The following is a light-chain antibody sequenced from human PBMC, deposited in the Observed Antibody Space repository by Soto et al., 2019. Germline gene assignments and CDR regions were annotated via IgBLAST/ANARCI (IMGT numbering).Light chain of an antibody. CDR3: QVWDSGSAHVV. CDR2: SDT. J-gene: IGLJ2*01. CDR1: NIGSKG. Sequence: SSELTQPPSVSVAPGKTASISCGGNNIGSKGVHWYQQKPGQAPVLVIYSDTDLPPVIPERFSGSNSANLATLSISRVEAGDEAYYYCQVWDSGSAHVVFGGGTQLTVL. V-gene: IGLV3-21*04.